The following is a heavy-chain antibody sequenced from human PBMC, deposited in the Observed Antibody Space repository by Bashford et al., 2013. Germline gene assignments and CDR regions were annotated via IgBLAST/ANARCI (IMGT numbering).Heavy chain of an antibody. D-gene: IGHD6-19*01. J-gene: IGHJ5*02. CDR2: IYHSGST. CDR1: GGSISSGGYS. CDR3: ASSSFINWFDP. V-gene: IGHV4-30-2*01. Sequence: SETLSLTCAVSGGSISSGGYSWSWIRQPPGKGLEWIGYIYHSGSTYYNPSLKSRVTISVATSKNQFSLKLSSVTAADTAVYYCASSSFINWFDPWGQGTLVTVSS.